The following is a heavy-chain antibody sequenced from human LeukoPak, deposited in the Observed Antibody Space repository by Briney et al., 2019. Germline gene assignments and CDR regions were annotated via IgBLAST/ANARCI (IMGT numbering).Heavy chain of an antibody. J-gene: IGHJ4*02. CDR2: TYYRSKWYN. CDR1: GDSVSSNSAA. V-gene: IGHV6-1*01. CDR3: ARVTIAVAGIFDY. Sequence: SQTLSLTCAISGDSVSSNSAAWNWIRQSPSGGLEWLGRTYYRSKWYNDYAVSVKSRITINPDTSKNQFSLQLNSVTPEDTAVYYCARVTIAVAGIFDYWGQGTLVTVSS. D-gene: IGHD6-19*01.